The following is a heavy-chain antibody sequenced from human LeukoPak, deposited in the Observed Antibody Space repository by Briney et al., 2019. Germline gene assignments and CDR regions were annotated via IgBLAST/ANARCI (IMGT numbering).Heavy chain of an antibody. D-gene: IGHD3-22*01. CDR1: GFTFSSYN. Sequence: GGSLRLSCAASGFTFSSYNMNWVRQAPGKGPEWVSYISSSSSTIYYADSVKGRFTISRDNAKNSLYLQMNSLRDEDTAVYYCHYYDSSGYDFEDYWGQGTLVTVSS. CDR2: ISSSSSTI. J-gene: IGHJ4*02. CDR3: HYYDSSGYDFEDY. V-gene: IGHV3-48*02.